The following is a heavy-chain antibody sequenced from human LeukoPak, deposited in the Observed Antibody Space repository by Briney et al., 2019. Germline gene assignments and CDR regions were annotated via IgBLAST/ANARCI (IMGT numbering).Heavy chain of an antibody. J-gene: IGHJ4*02. CDR2: ISSGGKYI. D-gene: IGHD1-26*01. CDR1: EFTFRTYS. Sequence: PGGSLRLSCAASEFTFRTYSMNWVRQAPGKGLEWVSSISSGGKYIYYADSVKGRFTISRDNSKNTLYLQMNSLRAEDTAVYYCAKIVGATSGYWGQGTLVTVSS. V-gene: IGHV3-21*04. CDR3: AKIVGATSGY.